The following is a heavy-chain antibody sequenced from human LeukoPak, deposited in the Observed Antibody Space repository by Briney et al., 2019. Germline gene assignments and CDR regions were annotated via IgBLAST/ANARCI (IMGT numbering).Heavy chain of an antibody. CDR1: GYTFTGYY. CDR3: ARKAVGADGLNY. V-gene: IGHV1-2*02. D-gene: IGHD1-26*01. CDR2: INPNSGGT. Sequence: ASVKVPCKASGYTFTGYYMHWVRQAPGQGLEWMGWINPNSGGTNYAQKFQGRVTMTRDTSISTAYMELTRLRSDDTAVYYCARKAVGADGLNYWGQGTLVTVSS. J-gene: IGHJ4*02.